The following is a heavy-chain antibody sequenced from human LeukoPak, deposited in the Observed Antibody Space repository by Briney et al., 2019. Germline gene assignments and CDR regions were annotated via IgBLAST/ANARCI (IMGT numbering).Heavy chain of an antibody. J-gene: IGHJ4*02. Sequence: SETLSLTCTVSGGSIGTYYWTWLRQPPGKGLEWIGYIYYNGSTIYNPSLKSRVTISVDTSKNQFSLKLNSVTAADTAVYYCARTHNWNEDYWGQGILVTVSS. CDR1: GGSIGTYY. CDR3: ARTHNWNEDY. CDR2: IYYNGST. V-gene: IGHV4-59*01. D-gene: IGHD1-20*01.